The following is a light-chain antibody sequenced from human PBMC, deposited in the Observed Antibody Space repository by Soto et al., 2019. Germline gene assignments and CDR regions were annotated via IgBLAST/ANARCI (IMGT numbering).Light chain of an antibody. J-gene: IGKJ4*01. Sequence: AIPMTQSPSSLSASVGDRVIISCRASQGIARDLGWYQQKPGKAPELLIFAASGLQNGVPSRFSGSGSGTDFTLTISSLQPEDFATYFCVQDYDYPLTFGGGTKVEIK. CDR1: QGIARD. CDR2: AAS. CDR3: VQDYDYPLT. V-gene: IGKV1-6*01.